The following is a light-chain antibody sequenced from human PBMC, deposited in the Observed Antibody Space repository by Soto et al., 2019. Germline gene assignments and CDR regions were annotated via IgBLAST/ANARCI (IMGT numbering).Light chain of an antibody. CDR3: SSDSSSGTHV. CDR2: DVS. CDR1: SSDVGAYDF. J-gene: IGLJ1*01. V-gene: IGLV2-14*03. Sequence: QSALTQPASVSGSPGQSITISCTGTSSDVGAYDFVSWHQHHPGKAPKLMIYDVSNRPSGVSNRFSGSKSGNTASLTISGLQAEDEADYYCSSDSSSGTHVFGTGIKVTVL.